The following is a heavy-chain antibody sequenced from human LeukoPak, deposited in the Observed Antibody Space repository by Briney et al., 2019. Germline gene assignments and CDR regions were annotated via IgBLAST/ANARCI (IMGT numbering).Heavy chain of an antibody. CDR2: ISYDGSNK. D-gene: IGHD3-10*01. CDR3: AREDYGSGRTDEVFDP. Sequence: GRSLRLSCAASGFTFSSYGMHWVRQAPGKGLEWVAVISYDGSNKYYADSVKGRFTISRDNSKNTLYLQMNSLRAEDTAVYYCAREDYGSGRTDEVFDPWGQGTLVTVSS. V-gene: IGHV3-30*03. CDR1: GFTFSSYG. J-gene: IGHJ5*02.